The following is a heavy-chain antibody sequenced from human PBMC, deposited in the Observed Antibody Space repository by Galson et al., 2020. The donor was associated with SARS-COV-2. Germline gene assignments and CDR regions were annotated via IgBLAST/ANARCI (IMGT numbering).Heavy chain of an antibody. CDR1: GYSFTSYW. V-gene: IGHV5-51*01. Sequence: KIGESLKISCKGSGYSFTSYWIGWVRQMPGKGLEWMGIIYPGDSDTRYSPSFQGQVTISADKSISTAYLQWSSLKASDTAMYYCARHQYSSSSYRTGLDYWGQGTLVTVSS. CDR3: ARHQYSSSSYRTGLDY. J-gene: IGHJ4*02. D-gene: IGHD6-6*01. CDR2: IYPGDSDT.